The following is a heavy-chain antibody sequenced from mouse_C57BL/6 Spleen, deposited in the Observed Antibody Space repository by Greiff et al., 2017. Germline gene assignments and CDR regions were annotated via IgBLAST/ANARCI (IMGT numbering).Heavy chain of an antibody. Sequence: VQLQQSGPDLVKPGASVKISCKASGFAFSSSGMNWVSQTPGKGLEWIGRIFPGDRDTNYNGQFKGQGTLTADKSSSTVYMQISSLTAEDSAVYFCERWEGIDFAYWGQGTTVTVSA. D-gene: IGHD4-1*01. CDR1: GFAFSSSG. CDR2: IFPGDRDT. V-gene: IGHV1-82*01. J-gene: IGHJ2*01. CDR3: ERWEGIDFAY.